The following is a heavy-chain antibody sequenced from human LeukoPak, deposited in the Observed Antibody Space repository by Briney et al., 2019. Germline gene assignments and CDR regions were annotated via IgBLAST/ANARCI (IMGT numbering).Heavy chain of an antibody. CDR1: GFPFSIYE. CDR2: IGSSGTTM. J-gene: IGHJ4*02. V-gene: IGHV3-48*03. D-gene: IGHD6-19*01. Sequence: GGSLRLSCAVSGFPFSIYEMNWVRQAPGKGLEWVSNIGSSGTTMYYADSVKGRFSISRDNAKSSLYLQMNSLRVEDTAVYYCALLAVASDFDYWGQGALVTVSS. CDR3: ALLAVASDFDY.